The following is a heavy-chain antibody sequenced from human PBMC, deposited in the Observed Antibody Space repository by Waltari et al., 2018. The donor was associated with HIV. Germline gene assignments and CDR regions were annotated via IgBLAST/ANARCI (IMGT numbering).Heavy chain of an antibody. Sequence: QLQLQESGPGLVKPSETLSLTCTVSGGSLSSSSSSCGWIRQPPGKGLEWIGSIYYSGSTYYNPSLKSRVTISVDTSKNQFSLKLSSVTAADTAVYYCARQGGYDILTGYYTYFDYWGQGTLVTVSS. J-gene: IGHJ4*02. V-gene: IGHV4-39*01. CDR2: IYYSGST. CDR1: GGSLSSSSSS. CDR3: ARQGGYDILTGYYTYFDY. D-gene: IGHD3-9*01.